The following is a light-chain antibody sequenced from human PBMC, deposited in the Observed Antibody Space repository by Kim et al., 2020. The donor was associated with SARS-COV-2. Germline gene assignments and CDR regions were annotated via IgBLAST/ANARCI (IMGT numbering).Light chain of an antibody. CDR1: QSITTW. CDR2: DAS. Sequence: SASVGDRVTITCRASQSITTWLAWYQQKPGKAPKVLIFDASNLKSGVPSRFSGSGSGTEFTLTISSLQPDDFATYFCQQYSSYSPTFGGGTKVDIK. J-gene: IGKJ4*01. CDR3: QQYSSYSPT. V-gene: IGKV1-5*01.